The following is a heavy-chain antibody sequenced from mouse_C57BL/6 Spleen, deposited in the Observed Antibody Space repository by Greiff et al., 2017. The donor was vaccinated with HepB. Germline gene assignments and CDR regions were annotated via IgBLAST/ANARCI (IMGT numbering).Heavy chain of an antibody. CDR1: GFSFNTYA. CDR3: VRDYYDYDGWFAY. CDR2: IRSKSNNYAT. Sequence: EVQGVESGGGLVQPKGSLKLSCAASGFSFNTYAMNWVRQAPGKGLEWVARIRSKSNNYATYYADSVKDRFTSSRDDSESMLYLQMNNLKTEDTAMYYCVRDYYDYDGWFAYWGQGTLVTVSA. J-gene: IGHJ3*01. D-gene: IGHD2-4*01. V-gene: IGHV10-1*01.